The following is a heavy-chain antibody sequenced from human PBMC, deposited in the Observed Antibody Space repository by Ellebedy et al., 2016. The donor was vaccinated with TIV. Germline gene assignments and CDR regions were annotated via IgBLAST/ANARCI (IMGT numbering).Heavy chain of an antibody. Sequence: GESLKISCAASGFTFSNYAMSWVRQAPGKGLEWVSGISAAGGSTFYADSVKGRFTISRDNSKNTLYLQINSLRAGDTAVYYCARDTIAVAVSGADYWGQGTLITVSS. D-gene: IGHD6-19*01. CDR1: GFTFSNYA. CDR3: ARDTIAVAVSGADY. V-gene: IGHV3-23*01. J-gene: IGHJ4*02. CDR2: ISAAGGST.